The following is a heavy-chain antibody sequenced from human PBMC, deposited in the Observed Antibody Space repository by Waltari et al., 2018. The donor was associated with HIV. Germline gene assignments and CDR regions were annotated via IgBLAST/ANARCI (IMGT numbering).Heavy chain of an antibody. CDR1: GVSFRGYY. CDR3: ARGGNYYGSRSYYKLDY. D-gene: IGHD3-10*01. V-gene: IGHV4-34*01. Sequence: QVQLQQWGAGLLKPSETLSLTCAVYGVSFRGYYWSWIRQSPGKGLEWIGEINHSGSTNYNPSLKGRVTMSVDTSKNQFSLKLSFVTAADTAVYYCARGGNYYGSRSYYKLDYWGQGTLVTVSS. J-gene: IGHJ4*02. CDR2: INHSGST.